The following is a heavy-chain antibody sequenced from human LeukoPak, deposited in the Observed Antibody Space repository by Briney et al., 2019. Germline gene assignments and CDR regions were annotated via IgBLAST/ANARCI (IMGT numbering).Heavy chain of an antibody. V-gene: IGHV1-18*01. D-gene: IGHD2-2*01. CDR2: ISAYNGNT. CDR3: ARVPEYCSSTSCYFDY. J-gene: IGHJ4*02. Sequence: GAPVKVSCKASGYTFTSYGISWVRQAPGQGLEWMGWISAYNGNTNYAQKLQGRVTMTTDTSTSTAYMELRSLRSDDTAVYYCARVPEYCSSTSCYFDYWGQGTLVTVSS. CDR1: GYTFTSYG.